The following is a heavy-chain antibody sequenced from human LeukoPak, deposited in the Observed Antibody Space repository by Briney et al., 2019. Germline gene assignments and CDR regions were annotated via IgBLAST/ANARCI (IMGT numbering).Heavy chain of an antibody. CDR2: IKQDGSEK. CDR3: ARDRLLYYYDSGPTGHFQH. V-gene: IGHV3-7*01. J-gene: IGHJ1*01. CDR1: GFTFSSYW. Sequence: GGSLRLSCAASGFTFSSYWMTWVRQAPGKGLEWVANIKQDGSEKYYVDSVKGRFTISRDNAKNSLYLQMSSLRADDTAVYYCARDRLLYYYDSGPTGHFQHWGQGTLVTVSS. D-gene: IGHD3-22*01.